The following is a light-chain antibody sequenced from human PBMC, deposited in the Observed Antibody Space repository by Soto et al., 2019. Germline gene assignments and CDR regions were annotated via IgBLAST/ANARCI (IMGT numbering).Light chain of an antibody. V-gene: IGLV2-14*01. CDR1: ITDIGAYNY. J-gene: IGLJ1*01. CDR2: GVS. CDR3: SSYTGSITPYV. Sequence: QSALTQPASVSGSPGQSITISCTGTITDIGAYNYVSWYQQHPGKAPKLLIYGVSSRPSGVSNRFSGSKSGNAAYLTSSGLQADDEAEYYCSSYTGSITPYVFGTGTKVTVL.